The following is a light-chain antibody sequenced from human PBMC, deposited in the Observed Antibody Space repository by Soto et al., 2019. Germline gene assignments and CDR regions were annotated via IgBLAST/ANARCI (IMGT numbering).Light chain of an antibody. J-gene: IGKJ1*01. Sequence: DIQMTQSPSTLSASVGDRVTITCRASQSISSWLAWYQQKPGKAPKLLIYDASSLESGVPSRFSGSGSGTEFTLTISSLQPEDFATYFCQQSYSRPRAFGQGTKVEI. CDR3: QQSYSRPRA. CDR2: DAS. V-gene: IGKV1-5*01. CDR1: QSISSW.